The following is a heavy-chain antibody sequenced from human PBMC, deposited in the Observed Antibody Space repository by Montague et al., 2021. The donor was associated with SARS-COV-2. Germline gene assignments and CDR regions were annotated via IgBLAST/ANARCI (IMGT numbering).Heavy chain of an antibody. V-gene: IGHV4-59*11. CDR3: ARGSKWSPYFDY. Sequence: SETLSLTCNVSGGSLSSHYWSWILQPPGKGLEWIVYVNYNGNTNYNPSLKSRIILSVDTSKNHFSLKLSSVTAADTAVYYCARGSKWSPYFDYWGQGTLVTVSS. CDR1: GGSLSSHY. J-gene: IGHJ4*02. D-gene: IGHD2-15*01. CDR2: VNYNGNT.